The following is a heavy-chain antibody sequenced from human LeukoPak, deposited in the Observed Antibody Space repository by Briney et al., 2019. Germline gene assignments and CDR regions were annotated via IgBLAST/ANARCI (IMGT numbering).Heavy chain of an antibody. V-gene: IGHV1-8*01. D-gene: IGHD3-22*01. CDR2: INPNSGNT. CDR3: ALDSSGYDPFGAFDI. CDR1: GYTFTSYD. Sequence: ASVKVSCKASGYTFTSYDINWVRQATGQGLEWMGYINPNSGNTGYAQKFQGRVTMTRSTSISTAYMQLSRLRSDDTAVYYCALDSSGYDPFGAFDIWGQGTMVTVSS. J-gene: IGHJ3*02.